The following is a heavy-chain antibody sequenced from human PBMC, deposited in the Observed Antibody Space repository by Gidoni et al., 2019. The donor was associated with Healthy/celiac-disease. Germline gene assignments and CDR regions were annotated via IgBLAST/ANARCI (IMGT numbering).Heavy chain of an antibody. V-gene: IGHV3-7*01. CDR1: GFPFTSYW. Sequence: EVQLVESGGGLVQPGGSMRLSCAAPGFPFTSYWMSWVRQAPGKGLEWGANIKQDGSEKYYVDSVKGRFTISRDNAKNSLYRQMNSLRAEDTAVYYCARDWAVTTMTGDHFDYWGQGTLVTVSS. D-gene: IGHD4-17*01. CDR3: ARDWAVTTMTGDHFDY. CDR2: IKQDGSEK. J-gene: IGHJ4*02.